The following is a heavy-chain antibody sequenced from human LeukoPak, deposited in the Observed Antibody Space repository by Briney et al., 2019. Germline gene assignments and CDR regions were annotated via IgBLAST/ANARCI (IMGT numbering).Heavy chain of an antibody. CDR1: GFAFRSHA. D-gene: IGHD2-21*01. J-gene: IGHJ4*02. V-gene: IGHV3-23*01. CDR3: AKDFRIGYSARFDY. CDR2: IYENGGTT. Sequence: GGSLRLSCVGSGFAFRSHAMSWVRQAPEKGLEFVSGIYENGGTTYYADSVKGRFSISRDNSKNTLYLQMDSLRGEDTAVYYCAKDFRIGYSARFDYWGQGALVTVSS.